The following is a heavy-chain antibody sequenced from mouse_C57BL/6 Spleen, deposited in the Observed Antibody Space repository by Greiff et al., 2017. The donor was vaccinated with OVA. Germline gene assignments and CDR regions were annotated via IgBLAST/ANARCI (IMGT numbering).Heavy chain of an antibody. CDR3: ATYYTKGGAMDY. CDR2: IHPNSGST. V-gene: IGHV1-64*01. J-gene: IGHJ4*01. CDR1: GYTFTSYW. Sequence: VQLQQPGAELVKPGASVKLSCTASGYTFTSYWMHWVKQRPGKGLEWLGMIHPNSGSTNYNEKFKSKSTLTVDKSSSTAYMQLSSLTSEDSAVYYCATYYTKGGAMDYWGQGTSVTVSS. D-gene: IGHD2-12*01.